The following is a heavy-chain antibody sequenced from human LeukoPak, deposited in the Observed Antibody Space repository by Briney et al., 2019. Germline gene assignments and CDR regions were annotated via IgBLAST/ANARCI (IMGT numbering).Heavy chain of an antibody. J-gene: IGHJ6*02. D-gene: IGHD3-10*01. Sequence: GESLKISCKGSGYSFTSSWIGWVRQMPGKGLGWMGIIYPGGSDTRYSPSFQGQVTISADKSISTAYLQWSSLKASDTAMYYCARHLLWFGEPSPDYYYGMDVWGQGTTVTVSS. CDR3: ARHLLWFGEPSPDYYYGMDV. CDR1: GYSFTSSW. V-gene: IGHV5-51*01. CDR2: IYPGGSDT.